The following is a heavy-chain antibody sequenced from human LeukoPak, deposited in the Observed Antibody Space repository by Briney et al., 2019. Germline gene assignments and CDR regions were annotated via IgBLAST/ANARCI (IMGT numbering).Heavy chain of an antibody. CDR3: ARSVGDILTGYYTPWDYYYGMGV. V-gene: IGHV3-48*04. CDR1: GFTFSSYS. CDR2: ISSSSSTI. D-gene: IGHD3-9*01. Sequence: GGSLRLSCAASGFTFSSYSMNWVRQAPGKGLEWVSYISSSSSTIYYADSVKGRFTISRDNAKNSLYLQMNSLRAEDTAVYYCARSVGDILTGYYTPWDYYYGMGVWGQGTTVTVSS. J-gene: IGHJ6*02.